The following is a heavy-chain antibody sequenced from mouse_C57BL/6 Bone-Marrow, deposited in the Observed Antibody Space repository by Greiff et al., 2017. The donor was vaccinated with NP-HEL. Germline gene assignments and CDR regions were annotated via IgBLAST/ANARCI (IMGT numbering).Heavy chain of an antibody. J-gene: IGHJ4*01. CDR3: NAYYAMDY. V-gene: IGHV1-15*01. CDR1: GYTFTDYE. Sequence: VHLVESGAELVRPGASVTLSCKASGYTFTDYEMHWVKQTPVHGLEWIGAIDPETGGTAYNQKFKGKAILTADKSSSTAYMELRSLTSEDSAVYYSNAYYAMDYWGQGTSVTVSS. CDR2: IDPETGGT.